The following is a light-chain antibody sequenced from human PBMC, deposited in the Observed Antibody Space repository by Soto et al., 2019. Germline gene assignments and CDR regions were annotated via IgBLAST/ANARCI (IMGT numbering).Light chain of an antibody. J-gene: IGLJ2*01. CDR3: SSYTSSSTPEVV. V-gene: IGLV2-14*01. CDR1: SSEVGGYNY. Sequence: QSVLTQPASVSGSPGQSITISCTGTSSEVGGYNYVSWYQQHPGKAPKLMIYDVSNRPSGVSNRFSGSKSGNTASLTISGLQAEDEADYYCSSYTSSSTPEVVFGGGTKLTVL. CDR2: DVS.